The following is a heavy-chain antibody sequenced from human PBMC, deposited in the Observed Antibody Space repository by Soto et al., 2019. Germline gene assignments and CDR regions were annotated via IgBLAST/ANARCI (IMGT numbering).Heavy chain of an antibody. Sequence: EVQLVESGGGLVKPGGSLRLSCAASGFTFSSYSMNWVRQAPGKGLEWVSSISSSSSYIYYADSVKGRFTISRDNAKNSLYLQMNSLRAEDTAVYYCARDRVVVVAANDNWFDPWGQGTLVTVSS. CDR3: ARDRVVVVAANDNWFDP. J-gene: IGHJ5*02. CDR1: GFTFSSYS. CDR2: ISSSSSYI. D-gene: IGHD2-15*01. V-gene: IGHV3-21*01.